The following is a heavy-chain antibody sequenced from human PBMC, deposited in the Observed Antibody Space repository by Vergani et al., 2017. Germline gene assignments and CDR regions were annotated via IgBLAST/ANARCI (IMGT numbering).Heavy chain of an antibody. Sequence: QVQLVQSGAEVKKPGASVKVSCKASGYTFTGYYMHWVRQAPGQGLEWMGWINPNSGGTNYAQKFQGRVTMTRDTSISTAYMELSRLRSDDTAVYYCAFVVPAASKSGPYFDYWGQGTLVTVSS. CDR3: AFVVPAASKSGPYFDY. CDR2: INPNSGGT. V-gene: IGHV1-2*02. CDR1: GYTFTGYY. J-gene: IGHJ4*02. D-gene: IGHD2-2*01.